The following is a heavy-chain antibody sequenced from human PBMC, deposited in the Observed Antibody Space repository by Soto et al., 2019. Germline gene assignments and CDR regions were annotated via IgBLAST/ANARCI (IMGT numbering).Heavy chain of an antibody. D-gene: IGHD3-22*01. V-gene: IGHV3-11*01. CDR3: ASVYYYDSTGYNRRLPNRTFEY. CDR1: RFTFDDYY. CDR2: ISSSSRGI. J-gene: IGHJ4*02. Sequence: PVGSLRLSCAASRFTFDDYYMSWIRQAPGKGLEWISYISSSSRGIYYADSVKGRFTISRDNAKNSLFLQMNDLRVEDTALYYCASVYYYDSTGYNRRLPNRTFEYWGQGTLVTVSS.